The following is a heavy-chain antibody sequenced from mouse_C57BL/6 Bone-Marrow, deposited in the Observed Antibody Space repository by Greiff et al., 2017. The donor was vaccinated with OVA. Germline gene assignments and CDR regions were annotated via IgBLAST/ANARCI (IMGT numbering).Heavy chain of an antibody. CDR3: ARDDYEGDY. J-gene: IGHJ4*01. Sequence: EVHLVESGPGLVKPSQSLSLTCSVTGYSITSGYYWNWIRQFPGNKLEWMGYISYDGSNNYNPSLKNRISITRDTSKNQFFLKLNSVTTEDTATYYCARDDYEGDYWGQGTSVTVSS. D-gene: IGHD2-13*01. V-gene: IGHV3-6*01. CDR2: ISYDGSN. CDR1: GYSITSGYY.